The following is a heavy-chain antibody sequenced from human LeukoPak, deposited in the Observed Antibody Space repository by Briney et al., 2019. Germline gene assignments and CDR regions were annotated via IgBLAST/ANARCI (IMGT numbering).Heavy chain of an antibody. J-gene: IGHJ4*02. CDR1: GFSFRVFW. CDR2: INQDGSEK. CDR3: AREQCSGNSCYYY. Sequence: PGGSLRLFCAASGFSFRVFWMSWVRQAPGKGLEWVANINQDGSEKNYVVSVKGRFTISRDGAKNSLYLQMNSLRAEDAAVYYCAREQCSGNSCYYYWGQGTPVTVSS. V-gene: IGHV3-7*01. D-gene: IGHD2-15*01.